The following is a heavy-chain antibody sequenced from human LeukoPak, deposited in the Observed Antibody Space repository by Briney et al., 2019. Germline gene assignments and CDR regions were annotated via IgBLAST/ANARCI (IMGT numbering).Heavy chain of an antibody. CDR3: ARVVSYLFDP. D-gene: IGHD2-8*01. Sequence: GASVKVSCKASGYTFSAYGISWVRQAPGQGPEWMGWISAYNGDTKYAQNFQDRVIMTTDTSTATAYMELSRLRSDDTAVYYCARVVSYLFDPWGQGTLVTVSS. V-gene: IGHV1-18*01. J-gene: IGHJ5*02. CDR1: GYTFSAYG. CDR2: ISAYNGDT.